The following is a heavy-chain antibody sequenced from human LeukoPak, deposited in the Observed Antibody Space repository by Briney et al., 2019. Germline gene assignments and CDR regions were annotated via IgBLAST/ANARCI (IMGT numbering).Heavy chain of an antibody. D-gene: IGHD3-10*01. Sequence: GGSLRLSCVDSRXIFSTSEMNWVRQAPGKGLEWVAYISTSGDIVYYADSVKGRFTISRDSAKNSLFLQMNSLRAEDTGVYYCASTRYYGSGSYYRGAFEVWGQGTMVTVSS. J-gene: IGHJ3*01. CDR1: RXIFSTSE. CDR2: ISTSGDIV. V-gene: IGHV3-48*03. CDR3: ASTRYYGSGSYYRGAFEV.